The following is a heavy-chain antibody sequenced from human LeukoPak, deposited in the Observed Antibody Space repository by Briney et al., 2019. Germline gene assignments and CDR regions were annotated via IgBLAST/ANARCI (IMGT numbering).Heavy chain of an antibody. Sequence: ASVKVSCKASGYTFTGFFMHWVRQAPGQGLEWMGWINPNIGDAYYTQKFQGRVTMTRDRSINTAYMELSRLTSDDTAVYYCARMDLDGGDSIGFDSWGQGTLVTVSS. CDR1: GYTFTGFF. CDR2: INPNIGDA. V-gene: IGHV1-2*02. J-gene: IGHJ5*01. CDR3: ARMDLDGGDSIGFDS. D-gene: IGHD2-21*02.